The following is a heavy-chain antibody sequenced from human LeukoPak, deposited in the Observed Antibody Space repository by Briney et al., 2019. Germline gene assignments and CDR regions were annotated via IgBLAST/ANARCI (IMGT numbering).Heavy chain of an antibody. CDR1: GDSINSYY. CDR2: MYYSGRS. J-gene: IGHJ6*03. D-gene: IGHD3-16*01. Sequence: SETLSLTCTVSGDSINSYYWSWIRRPPGKGLQWIGYMYYSGRSSNNPSLKSRVTISVDASKNQFSLKLNSVTAADTAVYYCARTFWDYYYYMDVWGKGTTVIVSS. V-gene: IGHV4-59*01. CDR3: ARTFWDYYYYMDV.